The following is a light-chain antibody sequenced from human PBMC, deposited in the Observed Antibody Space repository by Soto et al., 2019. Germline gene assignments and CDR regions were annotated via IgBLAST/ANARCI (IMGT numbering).Light chain of an antibody. Sequence: QSALTQPASVSGSPGQSITISCTGTSSDVGAYNFVSWHQQHPGKAPKLMIYNVYDRPSGISYRFSGSKSGNTASLTISGLQGEDEADYYCCSHAGGSSWVFGGGTKLTVL. CDR3: CSHAGGSSWV. J-gene: IGLJ3*02. V-gene: IGLV2-14*03. CDR2: NVY. CDR1: SSDVGAYNF.